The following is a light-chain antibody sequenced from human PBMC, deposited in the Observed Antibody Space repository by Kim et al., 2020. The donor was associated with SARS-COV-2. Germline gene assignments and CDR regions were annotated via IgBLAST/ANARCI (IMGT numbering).Light chain of an antibody. V-gene: IGKV1-5*03. J-gene: IGKJ4*01. CDR1: QSISSW. Sequence: DIQMTQSPSTLSASVGDRVTITCRASQSISSWLAWYQQKPGKAPKLLMYTASSLESGVPSRFSGSGSGTEFTLTISSLQPDDFATYYCQQYNSYPLTFGGGTKVDIK. CDR2: TAS. CDR3: QQYNSYPLT.